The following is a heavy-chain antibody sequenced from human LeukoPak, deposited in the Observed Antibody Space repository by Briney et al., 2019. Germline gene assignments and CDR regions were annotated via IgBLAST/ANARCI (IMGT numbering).Heavy chain of an antibody. D-gene: IGHD6-19*01. CDR2: IGGSGTPT. CDR1: GSTSSSYA. J-gene: IGHJ4*02. CDR3: ARGQWLVTSSFDS. Sequence: PGGSLRLSCVVSGSTSSSYAMSWVRQAPGKGLEWVSAIGGSGTPTYYADSVKGRFTISRDNSKNILYLQMSSLRAEDTALYYCARGQWLVTSSFDSWGQGTLVTVSS. V-gene: IGHV3-23*01.